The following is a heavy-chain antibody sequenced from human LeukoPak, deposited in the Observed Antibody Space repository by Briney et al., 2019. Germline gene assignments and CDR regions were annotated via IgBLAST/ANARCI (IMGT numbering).Heavy chain of an antibody. CDR1: GFTFSNYW. V-gene: IGHV3-7*03. D-gene: IGHD6-19*01. CDR3: AKDLDGSGLYGGIDF. J-gene: IGHJ4*02. CDR2: IKQDGSEK. Sequence: GGSLRLSCAASGFTFSNYWMSWVRQAPGKGREWVANIKQDGSEKYYVDSVKGRFTVSRDNAKNSLYLQMNSLRAEDTAVYYCAKDLDGSGLYGGIDFWGQGTLVTVSS.